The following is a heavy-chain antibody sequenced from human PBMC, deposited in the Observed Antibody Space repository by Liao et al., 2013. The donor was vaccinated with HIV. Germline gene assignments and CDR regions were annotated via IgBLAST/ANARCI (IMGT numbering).Heavy chain of an antibody. CDR2: IYYTGGT. CDR1: GDSISGHY. V-gene: IGHV4-59*11. D-gene: IGHD4-17*01. Sequence: QVQLHESGPGLLKPSQTLSLTCTVSGDSISGHYWSWIRQPPGKGLEWIGNIYYTGGTNYNPSLKTRVTISIDRYKNQFSLKLSSVTAADTAVYYCARGGRRDYYSRSDYYYYYMDVWGKGTTVTVSS. CDR3: ARGGRRDYYSRSDYYYYYMDV. J-gene: IGHJ6*03.